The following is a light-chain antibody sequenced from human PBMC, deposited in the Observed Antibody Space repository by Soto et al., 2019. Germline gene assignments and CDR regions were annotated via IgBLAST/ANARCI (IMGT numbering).Light chain of an antibody. V-gene: IGLV2-14*03. Sequence: QSALTQPASVSGSPGQSITISCTGTSSNVGGSNFVSWYQQHPGKAPKLMMYDVSNRPSGVSNRFSGYKSGNTAALTILGLQDEEESDYYCSSYTPRSTRVFGGGTKLTVL. CDR1: SSNVGGSNF. CDR3: SSYTPRSTRV. J-gene: IGLJ2*01. CDR2: DVS.